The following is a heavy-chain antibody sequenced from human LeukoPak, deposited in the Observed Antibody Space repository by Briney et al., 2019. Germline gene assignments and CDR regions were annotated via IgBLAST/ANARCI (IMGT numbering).Heavy chain of an antibody. J-gene: IGHJ2*01. CDR1: GGSISAYS. CDR3: ARTAALRLQWYFDL. CDR2: IHNRGNT. D-gene: IGHD2-15*01. Sequence: PSETLSLTCTVSGGSISAYSWTWIRQPPGKGLEWIGYIHNRGNTNYNPSLKSRVTISADTSRNQFSLKLSSVTAADTAVYYCARTAALRLQWYFDLWGRDTLVSVSS. V-gene: IGHV4-59*01.